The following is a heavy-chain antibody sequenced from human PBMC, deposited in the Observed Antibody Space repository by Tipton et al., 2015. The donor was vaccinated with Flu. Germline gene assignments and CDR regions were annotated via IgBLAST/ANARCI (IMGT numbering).Heavy chain of an antibody. D-gene: IGHD2-21*01. V-gene: IGHV3-7*03. J-gene: IGHJ4*02. Sequence: SGVTFSNFAMKWFRQAPGKGLEWVANIKQDGSVKYYVDSVKGRFTISRDNAKNSLYLQMNSLRAEDTAVYYCARQLGGGDCYWGQGTLVTVSS. CDR3: ARQLGGGDCY. CDR2: IKQDGSVK. CDR1: GVTFSNFA.